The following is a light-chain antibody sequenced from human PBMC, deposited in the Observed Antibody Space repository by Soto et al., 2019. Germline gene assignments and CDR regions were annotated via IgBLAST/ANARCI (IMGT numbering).Light chain of an antibody. CDR3: MQCLQSPPT. J-gene: IGKJ1*01. Sequence: DIVRTQSPISLLVTPGEPAYISCRSSQRLLHSNGHNYLDWYLQKPGQSPQLLIHWGSNRASEDPERFSGSGSGTDFTLNINRVEAEYVGVYFCMQCLQSPPTCGRGTNVEIK. CDR1: QRLLHSNGHNY. V-gene: IGKV2-28*01. CDR2: WGS.